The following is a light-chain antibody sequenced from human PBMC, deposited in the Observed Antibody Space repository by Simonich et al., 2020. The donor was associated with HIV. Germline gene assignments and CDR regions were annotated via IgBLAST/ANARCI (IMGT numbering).Light chain of an antibody. CDR1: QSVLYSSNNKNY. V-gene: IGKV4-1*01. CDR2: WES. Sequence: DIVMTQSPDSLAVSLGERATINCKSSQSVLYSSNNKNYLSWYQQKPGHPPNLLIYWESTRESGVPDRFSASGSGTDFTLTISSLQAEDVAVYYCQQYYTTPWTFGQGTKVEI. CDR3: QQYYTTPWT. J-gene: IGKJ1*01.